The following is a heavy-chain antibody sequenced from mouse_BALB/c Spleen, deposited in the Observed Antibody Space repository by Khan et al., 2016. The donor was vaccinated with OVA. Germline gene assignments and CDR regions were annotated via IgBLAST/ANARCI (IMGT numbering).Heavy chain of an antibody. J-gene: IGHJ2*01. V-gene: IGHV3-2*02. CDR3: ARTAMIKY. CDR2: ISYSGST. Sequence: DVQLQESGPGLVKPSQSLSLTCTVTGYSITSGYGWNWIRQFPGNKLEWMGYISYSGSTNYNPSLKSHISITRDTSKNQFFLQLNSVTTEDTATYYCARTAMIKYWGQGTTLTVAS. D-gene: IGHD1-2*01. CDR1: GYSITSGYG.